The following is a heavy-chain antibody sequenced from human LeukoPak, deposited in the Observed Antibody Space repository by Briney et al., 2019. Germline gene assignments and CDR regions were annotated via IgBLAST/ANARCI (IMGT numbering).Heavy chain of an antibody. CDR3: ASITMVRGVSSYYYYMDV. CDR1: GGSISSGSYY. D-gene: IGHD3-10*01. CDR2: IYTSGST. Sequence: SETLFLTCTVSGGSISSGSYYWSWIRQPAGKGLEWIGRIYTSGSTNYNPSLKSRVTISVDTSKNQFSLKLSSVTAADTAVYYCASITMVRGVSSYYYYMDVWGKGTTVTVSS. J-gene: IGHJ6*03. V-gene: IGHV4-61*02.